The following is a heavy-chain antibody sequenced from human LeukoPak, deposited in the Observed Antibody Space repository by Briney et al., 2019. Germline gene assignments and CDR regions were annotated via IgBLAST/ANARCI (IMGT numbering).Heavy chain of an antibody. CDR2: ISSSGSTI. D-gene: IGHD1-26*01. V-gene: IGHV3-48*03. J-gene: IGHJ4*02. Sequence: GGSLRLSCAASGFTFSSYEMNGVRQAPGRGLEGGSYISSSGSTIYYADSVKGRFTISRDNAKNSLYLQMNSLRAEDTAVYDCARFGTGSYYSVIDYWGQGTLVTVSS. CDR3: ARFGTGSYYSVIDY. CDR1: GFTFSSYE.